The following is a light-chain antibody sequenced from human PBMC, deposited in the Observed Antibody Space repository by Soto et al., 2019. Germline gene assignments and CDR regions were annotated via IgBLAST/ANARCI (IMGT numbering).Light chain of an antibody. J-gene: IGKJ1*01. CDR1: QSISTW. CDR2: DAS. V-gene: IGKV1-5*01. CDR3: QQYDKFWT. Sequence: DIQMTQSPSTLSASVVDRVTITCRASQSISTWLAWYQQKPGKGPKLLIYDASSLESGVPSRFSGGGSGTEFTLTISSLQPDDFATYHCQQYDKFWTFGQGTKVDIK.